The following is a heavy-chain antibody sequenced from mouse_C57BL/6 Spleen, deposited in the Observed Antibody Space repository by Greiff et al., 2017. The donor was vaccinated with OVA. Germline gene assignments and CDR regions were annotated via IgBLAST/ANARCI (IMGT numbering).Heavy chain of an antibody. J-gene: IGHJ4*01. CDR2: IDPSDSYT. V-gene: IGHV1-69*01. CDR3: ARWGITNAMDY. D-gene: IGHD1-1*01. CDR1: GYTFTSYW. Sequence: VQLQQPGAELVMPGASVKLSCKASGYTFTSYWMHWVKQRPGQGLEWIGEIDPSDSYTNYNQKFKGKSTSTVDKSSSTAYMQLSSLTSEDSAVYYCARWGITNAMDYWGQGTSVTVSS.